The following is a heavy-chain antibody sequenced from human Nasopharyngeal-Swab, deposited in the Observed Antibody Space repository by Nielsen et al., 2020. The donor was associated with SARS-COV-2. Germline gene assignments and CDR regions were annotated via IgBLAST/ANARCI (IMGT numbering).Heavy chain of an antibody. CDR3: VVAYYVWGSSRGMDV. V-gene: IGHV3-74*01. CDR2: INSAGSNT. D-gene: IGHD3-16*01. J-gene: IGHJ6*02. Sequence: GESLKISCTASGFTFSAYWMYWVRQAPGKGLVWVSRINSAGSNTAYADSVKGRFSISRDNAKNTVYLQMNSRRVEDTAVYYCVVAYYVWGSSRGMDVWGQGTTVTVSS. CDR1: GFTFSAYW.